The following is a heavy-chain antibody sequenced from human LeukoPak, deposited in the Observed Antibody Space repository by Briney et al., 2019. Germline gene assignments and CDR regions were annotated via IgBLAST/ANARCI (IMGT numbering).Heavy chain of an antibody. CDR3: AREEQLVGRGIY. V-gene: IGHV4-39*02. J-gene: IGHJ4*02. D-gene: IGHD6-6*01. CDR1: GGSIGSSNYY. CDR2: GYYSGNT. Sequence: PSETLSLTCTVSGGSIGSSNYYWGWIRQPPGQWLEWIGSGYYSGNTYYSPSFKSRVTISVDTSKNQFSLRLSSVTAADTAIYYCAREEQLVGRGIYWGQGALVTVSS.